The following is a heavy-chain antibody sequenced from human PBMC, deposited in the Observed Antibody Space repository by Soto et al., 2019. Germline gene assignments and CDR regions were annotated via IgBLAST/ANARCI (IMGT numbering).Heavy chain of an antibody. CDR2: IDPSDSYT. Sequence: PGESLKISCKGSGYSFTTFWISWVRQLPGKGLEWMGKIDPSDSYTNYSPSFQGHVTISADKSTSTAYLQWSSLKASDTAMYYCERNEVATWFDPWGPGTLVTVSS. CDR3: ERNEVATWFDP. CDR1: GYSFTTFW. J-gene: IGHJ5*02. V-gene: IGHV5-10-1*01.